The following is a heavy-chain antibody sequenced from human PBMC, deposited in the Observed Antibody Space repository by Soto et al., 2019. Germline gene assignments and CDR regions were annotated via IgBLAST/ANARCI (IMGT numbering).Heavy chain of an antibody. CDR1: GGSISNYY. Sequence: QVQLQESGPRLVKPSEALSLTCTVSGGSISNYYWSWIRQPPGKGLEWIGYIYYSGSTNYNPSLKSRVTISVDTSMNQFSLRLTSVTAADAAVYYCARDRGYSYGQFDYWGQGTLVIVSS. D-gene: IGHD5-18*01. J-gene: IGHJ4*02. CDR3: ARDRGYSYGQFDY. CDR2: IYYSGST. V-gene: IGHV4-59*01.